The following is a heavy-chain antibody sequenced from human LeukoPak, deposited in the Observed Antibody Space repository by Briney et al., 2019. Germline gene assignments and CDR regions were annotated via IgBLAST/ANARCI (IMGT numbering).Heavy chain of an antibody. CDR3: ARAGYSSSWYHSFDY. V-gene: IGHV3-33*01. J-gene: IGHJ4*02. D-gene: IGHD6-13*01. CDR1: RVTLSSYG. Sequence: GGSLRLSSAEPRVTLSSYGMHRVRQAPGKGLEWGAVIWDDGSNKYYADSVKGRFTISRDNSKNTLYLQMNSLRAEDTAVYYCARAGYSSSWYHSFDYWGQGTLVTVSS. CDR2: IWDDGSNK.